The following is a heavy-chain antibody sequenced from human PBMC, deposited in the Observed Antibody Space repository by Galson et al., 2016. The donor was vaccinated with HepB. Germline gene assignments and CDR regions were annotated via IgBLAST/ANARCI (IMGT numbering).Heavy chain of an antibody. D-gene: IGHD6-19*01. Sequence: SGFTVSSNYMSWVRQAPGKGLEWVSVIYIDGRTYYADFVRGRFTISRDNSQNTLYLQMNSLRAEDTAVYYCAKNGGWYGNGYFDLWGRGTLVTVSS. CDR1: GFTVSSNY. V-gene: IGHV3-66*01. CDR3: AKNGGWYGNGYFDL. CDR2: IYIDGRT. J-gene: IGHJ2*01.